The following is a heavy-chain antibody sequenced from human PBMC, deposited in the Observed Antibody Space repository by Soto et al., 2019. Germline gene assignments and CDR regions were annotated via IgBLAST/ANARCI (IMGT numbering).Heavy chain of an antibody. CDR1: GFLFSSYN. CDR2: TTTSGSYI. D-gene: IGHD2-2*01. V-gene: IGHV3-21*01. J-gene: IGHJ6*02. CDR3: AREGGYCTSTTCYDYGMDV. Sequence: EVQLVESGGGLVKPGGSLRLYCAASGFLFSSYNMNWVRQAPGKGLECVSSTTTSGSYIYYADSVKGRFTISRDNAKKSLYLQMNSLRAEDTAVYYCAREGGYCTSTTCYDYGMDVWGQGTTVTVAS.